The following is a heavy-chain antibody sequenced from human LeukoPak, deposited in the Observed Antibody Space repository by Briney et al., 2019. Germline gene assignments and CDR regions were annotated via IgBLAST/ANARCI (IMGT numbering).Heavy chain of an antibody. V-gene: IGHV3-30*04. Sequence: GGSLRLSCAASGFTFSSYAMHWVRQAPGKGLKWVAAISYDGSNKYYADSVKGRFTISRDNSKNTLYLQMNSLRAEDTAVYYCARDPLGDSTYYFDYWGQGTLVTVSS. CDR2: ISYDGSNK. CDR1: GFTFSSYA. J-gene: IGHJ4*02. D-gene: IGHD2-21*01. CDR3: ARDPLGDSTYYFDY.